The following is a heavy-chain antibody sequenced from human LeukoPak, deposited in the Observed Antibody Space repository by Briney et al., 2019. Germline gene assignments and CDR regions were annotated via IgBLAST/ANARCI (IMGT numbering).Heavy chain of an antibody. CDR3: ARFYFPEEHDRAWYEAH. CDR2: IRGDGRAT. D-gene: IGHD6-19*01. CDR1: GFTFSSYD. V-gene: IGHV3-74*03. J-gene: IGHJ4*02. Sequence: PGGSLRLSCAASGFTFSSYDMSWVRQAPGKELVWVARIRGDGRATTYADSVKGRFTISRDNAMNTVFLQMKSLRADDTGTYYCARFYFPEEHDRAWYEAHWGQGVLVTVS.